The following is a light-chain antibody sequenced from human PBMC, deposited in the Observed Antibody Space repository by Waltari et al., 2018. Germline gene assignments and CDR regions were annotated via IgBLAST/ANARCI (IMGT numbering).Light chain of an antibody. V-gene: IGLV2-14*01. J-gene: IGLJ3*02. CDR1: SRDVGFYNY. CDR3: NSYTGSSSWV. CDR2: DVS. Sequence: QSALTQPTPVSGSPGQSITISCTGTSRDVGFYNYISRYQQYPGKVPQLLTYDVSDRPAGVSSRFSGSKSGNTASLTISGLQADDEADYYCNSYTGSSSWVFGGGTKLTVL.